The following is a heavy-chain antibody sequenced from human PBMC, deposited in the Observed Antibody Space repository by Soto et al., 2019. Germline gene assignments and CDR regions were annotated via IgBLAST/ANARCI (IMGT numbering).Heavy chain of an antibody. V-gene: IGHV3-23*01. CDR1: GFTFSSFA. Sequence: EVQLLESGGGSVQPGGSLRLSCAASGFTFSSFAMSWVRQAPGKGLEWVSGILGRGDTYYEESVKGRFTISRDNSKNTLFMQLNSLRVEDTAIYYCVKDVRPDGYWDFDYWCQGTLVTVSA. CDR2: ILGRGDT. J-gene: IGHJ4*02. D-gene: IGHD5-12*01. CDR3: VKDVRPDGYWDFDY.